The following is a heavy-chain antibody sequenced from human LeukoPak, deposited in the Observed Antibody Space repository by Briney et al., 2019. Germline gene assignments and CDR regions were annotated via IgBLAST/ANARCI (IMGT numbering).Heavy chain of an antibody. CDR1: GGSISSGSYY. J-gene: IGHJ6*03. Sequence: RSETLSLTCTVSGGSISSGSYYWSWIRQPAGKGLEWIGRIYTSGSTNYNPSLKSRVTISVDTSKNQFSLKLSSVTAADTAVYYCAREGRSVVVTAMGNYYYYYMDVWGQGTLVTVSS. CDR3: AREGRSVVVTAMGNYYYYYMDV. V-gene: IGHV4-61*02. CDR2: IYTSGST. D-gene: IGHD2-21*02.